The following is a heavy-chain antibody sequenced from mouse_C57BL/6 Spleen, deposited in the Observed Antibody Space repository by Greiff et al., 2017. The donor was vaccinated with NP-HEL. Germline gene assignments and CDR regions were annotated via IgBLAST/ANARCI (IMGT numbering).Heavy chain of an antibody. CDR2: INYDGSST. D-gene: IGHD2-4*01. CDR3: ARAYDYYYFDY. V-gene: IGHV5-16*01. Sequence: EVMLVESEGGSVQPGSSMKLSCTASGFTFSDYYMAWVRQVPEKGLEWVANINYDGSSTYYLDSLKSRFIISRDNAKNILYLQMSSLKSEDTATYYCARAYDYYYFDYWGQGTTLTVSS. J-gene: IGHJ2*01. CDR1: GFTFSDYY.